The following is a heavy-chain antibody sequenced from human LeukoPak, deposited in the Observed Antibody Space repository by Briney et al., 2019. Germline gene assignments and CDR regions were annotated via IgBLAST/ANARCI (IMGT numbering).Heavy chain of an antibody. V-gene: IGHV3-11*06. D-gene: IGHD5-24*01. J-gene: IGHJ4*02. CDR2: ISSSSSYI. CDR1: GFTFSDYY. Sequence: GGSLRLSCAASGFTFSDYYMTWIRQAPGKLLEWLSSISSSSSYIYYADSVKGRFTISRDNAKNSLYPQMNSLRAEDTAVYYCARDPRDGYSPGYFDYWGQGTLVTVSS. CDR3: ARDPRDGYSPGYFDY.